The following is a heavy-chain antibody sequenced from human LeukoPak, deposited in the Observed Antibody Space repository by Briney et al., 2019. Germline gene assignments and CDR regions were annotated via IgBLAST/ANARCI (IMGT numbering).Heavy chain of an antibody. CDR2: ISGSGGST. V-gene: IGHV3-23*01. J-gene: IGHJ4*02. CDR3: ARDSIGFLEWSPFDY. Sequence: GGTLRLSCAASGFTFSSYGMSWVRQAPGKGLEWVSDISGSGGSTYYADSVKGRFTISRDNSKNTLYLQMNSLRAEDTAVYYCARDSIGFLEWSPFDYWGQGTLVTVSS. D-gene: IGHD3-3*01. CDR1: GFTFSSYG.